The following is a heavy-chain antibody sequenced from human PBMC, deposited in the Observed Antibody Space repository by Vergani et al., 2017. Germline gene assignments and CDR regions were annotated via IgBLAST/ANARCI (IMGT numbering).Heavy chain of an antibody. Sequence: QEQLVESGGGVVQPGGSLRLSCAASGFTFSSLDLHWVRQAPGKGLEWVALIRHDGNNKHYGDSAKGRFTISRDNSKNMLYLQMNSLRPEDTAVYYCAKNSXSSGWFGVYYGMDVWGQGTPVTVSS. CDR2: IRHDGNNK. D-gene: IGHD6-19*01. CDR3: AKNSXSSGWFGVYYGMDV. J-gene: IGHJ6*02. CDR1: GFTFSSLD. V-gene: IGHV3-30*02.